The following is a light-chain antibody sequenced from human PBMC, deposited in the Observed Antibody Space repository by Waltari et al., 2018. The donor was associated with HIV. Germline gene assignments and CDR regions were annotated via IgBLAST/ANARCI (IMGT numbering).Light chain of an antibody. Sequence: QSALTQPASVSGSPGQSITISCTGTRSDVGGYNYVSWYQQHPGKAPKLIIYEVSNRPSGVSNRFSGSKSGNTASLTISGLQADDEAHYYCSSYTSSTTYVFGTGTKVTVL. CDR2: EVS. J-gene: IGLJ1*01. CDR3: SSYTSSTTYV. V-gene: IGLV2-14*01. CDR1: RSDVGGYNY.